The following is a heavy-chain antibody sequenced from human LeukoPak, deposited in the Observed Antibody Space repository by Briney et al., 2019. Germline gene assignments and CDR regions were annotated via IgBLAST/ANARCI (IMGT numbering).Heavy chain of an antibody. J-gene: IGHJ3*02. V-gene: IGHV1-2*02. D-gene: IGHD6-13*01. Sequence: ASVKVSCKASGYTFTSYYMHWVRQAPGQGLEWMGWINPNSGGRNYAQKFQGRVTMTRDTSISTAYMELSRLRSDDTAVYYCARARRSSWYGDAFDIWGQGTMVTVSS. CDR2: INPNSGGR. CDR3: ARARRSSWYGDAFDI. CDR1: GYTFTSYY.